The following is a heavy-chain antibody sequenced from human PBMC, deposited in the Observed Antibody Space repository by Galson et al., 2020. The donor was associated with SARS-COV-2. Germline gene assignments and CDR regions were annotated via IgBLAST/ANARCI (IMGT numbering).Heavy chain of an antibody. CDR3: AKLATVDYYYGMDV. CDR2: ISSTGGTT. CDR1: GFIFSTYA. Sequence: TEGSLRLSCAASGFIFSTYAMSWVRQAPGKGLQWVSTISSTGGTTYYADSVKGRFTISRDNSKNTLYLQMSSLRAEDTAVYYCAKLATVDYYYGMDVWGQGTTVTVSS. V-gene: IGHV3-23*01. J-gene: IGHJ6*02. D-gene: IGHD3-3*02.